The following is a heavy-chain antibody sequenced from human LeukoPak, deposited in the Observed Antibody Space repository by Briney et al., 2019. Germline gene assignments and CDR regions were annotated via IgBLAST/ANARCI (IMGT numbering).Heavy chain of an antibody. CDR1: GYSFTSYW. D-gene: IGHD3-9*01. V-gene: IGHV5-51*01. Sequence: GESLKISCKGSGYSFTSYWIGWVRQMPGKGLEWMGIIYPGNSDTRYSPSFQGQVTISADKSISTAYLQWSSLKASDTAMYYCASQLTDYDILTGYYKGYFQHWGQGTLVTVSS. J-gene: IGHJ1*01. CDR3: ASQLTDYDILTGYYKGYFQH. CDR2: IYPGNSDT.